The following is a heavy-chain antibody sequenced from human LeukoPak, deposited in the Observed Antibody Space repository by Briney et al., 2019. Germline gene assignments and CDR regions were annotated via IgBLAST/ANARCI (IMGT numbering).Heavy chain of an antibody. V-gene: IGHV1-2*02. J-gene: IGHJ6*02. Sequence: ASVKVSCKASGYTFTGYYMHWVRQAPGQGLEWMGWINPNSGGTNSAQKFQGRVTMTRDTSISTAYMELSRLRSDDTAVYYCARVRLTWPDSPYYYYGMDVWGQGTTVTVSS. CDR3: ARVRLTWPDSPYYYYGMDV. CDR1: GYTFTGYY. D-gene: IGHD1-14*01. CDR2: INPNSGGT.